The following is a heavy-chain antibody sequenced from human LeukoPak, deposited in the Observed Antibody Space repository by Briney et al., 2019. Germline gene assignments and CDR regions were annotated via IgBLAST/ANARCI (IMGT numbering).Heavy chain of an antibody. D-gene: IGHD6-19*01. CDR3: ATDSIGSGWYYNKLDY. CDR2: FDPGDGET. V-gene: IGHV1-24*01. CDR1: GYTLTELS. J-gene: IGHJ4*02. Sequence: ASVKVSCKVSGYTLTELSMHWVRQAPGKGLEWMGGFDPGDGETIYAQKFQGRVTMTEDTSTDTAYMELSSLRSEDTAVYYCATDSIGSGWYYNKLDYWGQGTLVTVSS.